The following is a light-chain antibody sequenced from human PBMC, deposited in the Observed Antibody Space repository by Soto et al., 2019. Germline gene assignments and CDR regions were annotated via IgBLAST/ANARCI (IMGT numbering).Light chain of an antibody. Sequence: QSALTQPASVSGSPGQSIAISCTGTSCDVGGYDYVSWYQQHPDKAPKLMLYEVTKRPSWVSNRFSGSKSGNTASLTISGLQPEDEADYYCSSHTSGSTRVFGSGTKVTVL. J-gene: IGLJ1*01. CDR2: EVT. CDR1: SCDVGGYDY. CDR3: SSHTSGSTRV. V-gene: IGLV2-14*01.